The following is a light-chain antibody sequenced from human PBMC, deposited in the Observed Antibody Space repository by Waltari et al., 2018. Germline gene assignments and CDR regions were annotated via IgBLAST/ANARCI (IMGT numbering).Light chain of an antibody. CDR2: VNSDGSH. CDR1: SGHSTNV. CDR3: QTGGHGTWV. V-gene: IGLV4-69*01. Sequence: QLVLTQSPSASASLGASVKLTCTLSSGHSTNVIAWLQKRPERGPRYLMKVNSDGSHNKVDEIPDRFSGSSSGAEHYLTISSLQSEDEADYYCQTGGHGTWVFGGGTKLTVL. J-gene: IGLJ3*02.